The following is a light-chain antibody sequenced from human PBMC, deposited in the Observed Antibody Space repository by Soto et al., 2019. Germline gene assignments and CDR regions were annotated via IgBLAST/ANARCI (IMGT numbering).Light chain of an antibody. Sequence: DXHMTQSPSTLSASVGDRVTNTCRASQSISSWLAWYQQKPGKAPKLLIYDASSLESGVPSRFSGSGSGTEFTLTISSLQPDDFATYYCQQYNSYSGTFGQGTKV. V-gene: IGKV1-5*01. CDR3: QQYNSYSGT. J-gene: IGKJ1*01. CDR1: QSISSW. CDR2: DAS.